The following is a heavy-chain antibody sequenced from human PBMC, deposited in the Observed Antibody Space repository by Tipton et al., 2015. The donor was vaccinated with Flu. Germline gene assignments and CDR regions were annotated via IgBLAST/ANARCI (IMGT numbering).Heavy chain of an antibody. J-gene: IGHJ6*02. CDR1: GFTFSSYG. V-gene: IGHV3-21*04. CDR2: ISSYSKYK. CDR3: ARDHPPSITVLGEITDYFGMDV. Sequence: SLRLSCAASGFTFSSYGMNWVRQAPGKGLEWVSSISSYSKYKYYADSVKGRFTVSRDNAKNSLFLQMNSLRAEDTAVYYCARDHPPSITVLGEITDYFGMDVWGQGTTVTVSS. D-gene: IGHD3-3*01.